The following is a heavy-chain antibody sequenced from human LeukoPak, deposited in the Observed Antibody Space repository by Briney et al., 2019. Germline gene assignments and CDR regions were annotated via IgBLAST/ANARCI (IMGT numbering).Heavy chain of an antibody. Sequence: NPSGTPSLTCAVSGASISSSNWWSWVRQSPGKGLEWIGEIDQSGSTNYNPSLKSRVIISVDKSKNQFSLKLTSVTAADTAVYYCARFDSLYCSDGICYEWFDPWGQGTLVTVSS. CDR2: IDQSGST. J-gene: IGHJ5*02. CDR3: ARFDSLYCSDGICYEWFDP. CDR1: GASISSSNW. D-gene: IGHD2-15*01. V-gene: IGHV4-4*02.